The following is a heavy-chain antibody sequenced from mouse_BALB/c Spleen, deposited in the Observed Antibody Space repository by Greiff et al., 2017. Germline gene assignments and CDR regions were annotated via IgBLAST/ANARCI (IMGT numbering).Heavy chain of an antibody. V-gene: IGHV5-6*01. D-gene: IGHD2-1*01. J-gene: IGHJ3*01. CDR3: AREEGNPAWFAY. Sequence: EVKLVESGGDLVKPGGSLKLSCAASGFTFSSYGMSWVRQTPDKRLEWVATISSGGSYTYYPDSVKGRFTISRDNAKNTLYLQMSSLKSEDTAMYYCAREEGNPAWFAYWGQGTLVTVSA. CDR1: GFTFSSYG. CDR2: ISSGGSYT.